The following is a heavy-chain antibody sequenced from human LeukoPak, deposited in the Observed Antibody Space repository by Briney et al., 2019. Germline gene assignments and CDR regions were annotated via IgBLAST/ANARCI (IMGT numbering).Heavy chain of an antibody. D-gene: IGHD1-26*01. Sequence: GGSLRLSCAASGFTFSSYMMTWVRQAPGKGLEWVANIKPDGGEKFYVDSVRGRFTISRDNAKNSLYLQMNSLRAEDTAVYYCAREEGEAFDIWGQGTMVTVSS. CDR3: AREEGEAFDI. CDR1: GFTFSSYM. J-gene: IGHJ3*02. V-gene: IGHV3-7*01. CDR2: IKPDGGEK.